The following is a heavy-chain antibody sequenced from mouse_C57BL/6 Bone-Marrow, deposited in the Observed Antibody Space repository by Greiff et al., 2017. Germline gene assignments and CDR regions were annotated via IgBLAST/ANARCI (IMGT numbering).Heavy chain of an antibody. V-gene: IGHV14-4*01. Sequence: VQLKQSGAELVRPGASVKLSCTASGFNIKDDYMHWVKQRPEQGLEWIGWIDPENGDTEYASKFQGKATITADTSSNTAYLQLSSLTSEDTAVYYSTTYYYGYYFDYGGQGTTLTVSS. J-gene: IGHJ2*01. CDR1: GFNIKDDY. CDR2: IDPENGDT. CDR3: TTYYYGYYFDY. D-gene: IGHD1-1*01.